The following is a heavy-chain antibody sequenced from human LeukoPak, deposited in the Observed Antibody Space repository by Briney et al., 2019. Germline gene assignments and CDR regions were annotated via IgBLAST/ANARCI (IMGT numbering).Heavy chain of an antibody. CDR2: VYYSGNT. D-gene: IGHD6-13*01. J-gene: IGHJ5*02. Sequence: SETLSLTCTVSGGSISSSNYYWGRIRQPPGKGLECIGSVYYSGNTYYSPSLKSRVTISVDTSKNQFSLKLSSVTAADTAVYYCARAVTSSSSWYKWVNWFDPWGQGTLVTVSS. CDR1: GGSISSSNYY. CDR3: ARAVTSSSSWYKWVNWFDP. V-gene: IGHV4-39*07.